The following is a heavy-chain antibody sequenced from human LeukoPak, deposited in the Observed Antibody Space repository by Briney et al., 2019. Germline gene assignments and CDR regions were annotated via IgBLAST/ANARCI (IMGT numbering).Heavy chain of an antibody. Sequence: SGTLSLTCAVSGFSISSSSYYWGWIRQPPGKGLELIVCSYYSGSTYYNPSLKSRVTISVDTYKNQFSLKLSYVPAADTAVYYCARDSKYYDSSGHASDYWGEGTLVTVSS. V-gene: IGHV4-39*07. CDR3: ARDSKYYDSSGHASDY. CDR2: SYYSGST. D-gene: IGHD3-22*01. J-gene: IGHJ4*02. CDR1: GFSISSSSYY.